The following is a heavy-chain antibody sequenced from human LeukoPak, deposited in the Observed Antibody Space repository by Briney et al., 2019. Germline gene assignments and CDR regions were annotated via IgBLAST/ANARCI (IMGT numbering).Heavy chain of an antibody. Sequence: ASVKVSCKVSGYTLTELSMHWVRQAPGKGLEWMGGFDPEDGETIYAQKFQGRVTMTEDTSTDTAYMGLSSLRSEDTAVYYCARDPRTRYSSGWYDYWGQGTLVTVSS. CDR2: FDPEDGET. D-gene: IGHD6-19*01. CDR3: ARDPRTRYSSGWYDY. J-gene: IGHJ4*02. CDR1: GYTLTELS. V-gene: IGHV1-24*01.